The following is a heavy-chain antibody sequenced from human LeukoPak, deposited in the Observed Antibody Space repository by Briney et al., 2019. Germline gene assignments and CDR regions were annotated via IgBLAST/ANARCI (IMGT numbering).Heavy chain of an antibody. CDR2: ISSNGGST. D-gene: IGHD6-19*01. CDR1: GFTFSSYA. Sequence: GGSLRLSCSAPGFTFSSYAMHWVRQAPGKGLEYVSAISSNGGSTYYADSVKGRFTISRDNSKNTLYLQMSSLRAEDTAVYYCVTRGGNIAVAGTGAFDIWGQGTMVTVSS. V-gene: IGHV3-64D*06. CDR3: VTRGGNIAVAGTGAFDI. J-gene: IGHJ3*02.